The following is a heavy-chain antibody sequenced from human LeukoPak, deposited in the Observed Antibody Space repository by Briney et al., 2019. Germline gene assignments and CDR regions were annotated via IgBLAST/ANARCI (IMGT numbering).Heavy chain of an antibody. CDR1: GCSGCSYT. D-gene: IGHD3-10*01. CDR3: ARERFSRWFDP. Sequence: SVKVSRKSSGCSGCSYTISWVRKAPGQGLEWMGRIILFFGIANYPQKFQGRVTTTADKSTSTAYMELSRLRSEDTAVYYCARERFSRWFDPWGQGTLVSVSS. J-gene: IGHJ5*02. V-gene: IGHV1-69*04. CDR2: IILFFGIA.